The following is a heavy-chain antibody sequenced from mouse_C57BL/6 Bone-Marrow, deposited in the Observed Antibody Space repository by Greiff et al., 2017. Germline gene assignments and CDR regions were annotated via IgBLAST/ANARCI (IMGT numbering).Heavy chain of an antibody. CDR1: GYTFTNYW. J-gene: IGHJ1*03. V-gene: IGHV1-63*01. CDR2: IYPGGGYT. CDR3: ARRKGIHWYFDV. Sequence: QVQLKESGAELVRPGTSVKMSCKASGYTFTNYWIGWAKQRPGHGLEWIGDIYPGGGYTNYNEKFKGKATLTADKSSSTAYMQCSSLTSEDSAIYYCARRKGIHWYFDVWGTGTTVTVSS.